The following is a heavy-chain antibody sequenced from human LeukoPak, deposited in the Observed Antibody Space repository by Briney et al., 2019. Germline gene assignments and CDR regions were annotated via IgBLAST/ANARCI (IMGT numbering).Heavy chain of an antibody. CDR3: AREQGSGWVYGYYYYGMDV. Sequence: GASVKVSCKASGYTFTSYGISWVRQAPGQGLEWMGWISAYNGNTNYAQKLQGRVTMTTDTSTSTAYMELRSLRSDDTAVYYCAREQGSGWVYGYYYYGMDVWGQGTTVTVSS. V-gene: IGHV1-18*01. CDR1: GYTFTSYG. J-gene: IGHJ6*02. D-gene: IGHD6-19*01. CDR2: ISAYNGNT.